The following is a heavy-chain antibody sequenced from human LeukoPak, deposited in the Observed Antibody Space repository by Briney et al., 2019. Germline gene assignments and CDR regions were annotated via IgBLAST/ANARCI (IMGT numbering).Heavy chain of an antibody. CDR2: ISSSSSYI. CDR1: GFTFSSYS. V-gene: IGHV3-21*01. Sequence: GGSLRLSCAASGFTFSSYSMNWVRQAPGKGLEWVSSISSSSSYIYYADSVKGRFTISRDNAKNSLYLQMNSLRAEDTAVYYCARGMSIVVVPAAIPHYYFDYWGQGTLVTVSS. J-gene: IGHJ4*02. CDR3: ARGMSIVVVPAAIPHYYFDY. D-gene: IGHD2-2*02.